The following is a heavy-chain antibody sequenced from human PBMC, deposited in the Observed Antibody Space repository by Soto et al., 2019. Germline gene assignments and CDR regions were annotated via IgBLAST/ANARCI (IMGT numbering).Heavy chain of an antibody. Sequence: QVQLQESGPGLVKPSQTLFLTCTVSGGSISDGAYYWSWIRQPPGKGLEWIGHTYDSGNTYNNPSLKXRXTXSXXTSKNPCSLNLNSVTGADTAVYYCARGLSGDKVDQWGQGTLGTVSS. D-gene: IGHD2-21*01. CDR1: GGSISDGAYY. CDR2: TYDSGNT. J-gene: IGHJ4*02. V-gene: IGHV4-30-4*01. CDR3: ARGLSGDKVDQ.